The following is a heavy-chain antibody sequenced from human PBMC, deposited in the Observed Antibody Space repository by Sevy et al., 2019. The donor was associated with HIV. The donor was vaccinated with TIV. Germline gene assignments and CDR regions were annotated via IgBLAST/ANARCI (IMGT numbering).Heavy chain of an antibody. CDR2: IIPIFGTA. J-gene: IGHJ4*02. V-gene: IGHV1-69*13. D-gene: IGHD3-9*01. CDR1: GGTFSSYA. Sequence: ASVKVSCKASGGTFSSYAISWVRQAPGQGLEWMGGIIPIFGTANYAQKFQGRVTITADESTSTAYMELSSLRSEDTAVYYCARDQAPISTGSWNPFDYWGQGTLVTVSS. CDR3: ARDQAPISTGSWNPFDY.